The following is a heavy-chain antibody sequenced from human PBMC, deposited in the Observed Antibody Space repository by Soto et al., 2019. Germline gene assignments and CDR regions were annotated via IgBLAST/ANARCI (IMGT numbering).Heavy chain of an antibody. CDR3: AKDRGLILSFYFDY. CDR1: GFTFDAYA. D-gene: IGHD6-19*01. V-gene: IGHV3-9*01. Sequence: EVQLVESGGGLVQPGRSLRLSCAASGFTFDAYAMHWVRQAPGQGLEWVSGISWNSGSIGYADSVKGRFTISRDNAKNSLNLQMNSLRAEDTALYYCAKDRGLILSFYFDYWGQGTLVTVSS. J-gene: IGHJ4*02. CDR2: ISWNSGSI.